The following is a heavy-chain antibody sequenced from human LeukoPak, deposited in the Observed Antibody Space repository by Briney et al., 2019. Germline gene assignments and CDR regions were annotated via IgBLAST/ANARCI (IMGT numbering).Heavy chain of an antibody. V-gene: IGHV3-21*01. D-gene: IGHD1-26*01. CDR1: GFTFSSYS. J-gene: IGHJ3*02. CDR3: ARDIGWELVDAFDI. Sequence: GGSLRLSCAASGFTFSSYSMNWVRQAPGKGLEWVSSISSSSSYIYYADSVKGRFTISRDNAKNSLYLQMNSLGAEDTAVYYCARDIGWELVDAFDIWGQGTMVTVSS. CDR2: ISSSSSYI.